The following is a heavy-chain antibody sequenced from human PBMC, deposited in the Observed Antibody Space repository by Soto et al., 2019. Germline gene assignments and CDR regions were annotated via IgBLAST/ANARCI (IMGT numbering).Heavy chain of an antibody. D-gene: IGHD6-13*01. CDR3: ARQFKGIAMRDS. Sequence: QVQLQQWGAGLLKPSETLSLTCGVYGGSFSGYYWSWIRQPPGKGLESIGEINHSGSTNYNNPSLKSRVTISVDTSKNQFSLKLSSVTAADTAVYYCARQFKGIAMRDSWGQGTLVTVSS. CDR2: INHSGST. V-gene: IGHV4-34*01. J-gene: IGHJ4*02. CDR1: GGSFSGYY.